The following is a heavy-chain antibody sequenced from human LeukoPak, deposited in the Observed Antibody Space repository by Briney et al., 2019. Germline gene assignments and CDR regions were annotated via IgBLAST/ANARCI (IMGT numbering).Heavy chain of an antibody. CDR3: ARDRDYYDSGDAFDI. D-gene: IGHD3-22*01. Sequence: GGSLRLSCAASGFTFSSYSMNWVRQAPGKGLEWVSYISSSSSTIYYADSVKGRFTISRDNAKNSLYLQMNSLRAEDTAAYYCARDRDYYDSGDAFDIWGQGTMVTVSS. J-gene: IGHJ3*02. V-gene: IGHV3-48*01. CDR1: GFTFSSYS. CDR2: ISSSSSTI.